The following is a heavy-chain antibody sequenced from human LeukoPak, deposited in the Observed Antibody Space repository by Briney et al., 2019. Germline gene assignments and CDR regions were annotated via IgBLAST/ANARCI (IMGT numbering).Heavy chain of an antibody. CDR1: GFTFSNSW. D-gene: IGHD4-17*01. V-gene: IGHV3-7*03. CDR2: IKEDGSEK. J-gene: IGHJ4*02. CDR3: ARAIYGGPFDY. Sequence: GGSLRLSCVGSGFTFSNSWMGWVRQAPGKGLECVANIKEDGSEKHYVDSVKGRFTISRDNAENSVYLQMNSLRAEDTAVYYCARAIYGGPFDYWAQGILVTVSS.